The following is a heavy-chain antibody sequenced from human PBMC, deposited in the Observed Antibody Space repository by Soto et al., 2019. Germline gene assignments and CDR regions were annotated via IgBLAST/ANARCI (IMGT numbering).Heavy chain of an antibody. CDR3: ARAITIFGVVIMAHGDWFDP. V-gene: IGHV1-3*01. Sequence: ASVKVSCKASGYTFTSYAMHWVRQAPGQRLEWMGWINAGNGNTKYSQKFQGRVTITRDTSASTAYMELSSLRSEDTAVYYCARAITIFGVVIMAHGDWFDPWGQGTLVTVSS. CDR2: INAGNGNT. CDR1: GYTFTSYA. J-gene: IGHJ5*02. D-gene: IGHD3-3*01.